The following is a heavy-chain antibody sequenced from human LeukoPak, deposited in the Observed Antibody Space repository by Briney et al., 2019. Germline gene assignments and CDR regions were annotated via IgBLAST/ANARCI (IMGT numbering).Heavy chain of an antibody. CDR2: ISYDGSNK. V-gene: IGHV3-30-3*01. J-gene: IGHJ4*02. D-gene: IGHD1-26*01. CDR1: GFTFSSYA. CDR3: ARAVDPEWELYFDY. Sequence: PGGSLRLSCAASGFTFSSYAMHWVRQAPGKGLEWVAVISYDGSNKYYADSVKGRFTISRDNSKNTLYLQMNSLRAEDTAVYYCARAVDPEWELYFDYWGQGTLVTVSS.